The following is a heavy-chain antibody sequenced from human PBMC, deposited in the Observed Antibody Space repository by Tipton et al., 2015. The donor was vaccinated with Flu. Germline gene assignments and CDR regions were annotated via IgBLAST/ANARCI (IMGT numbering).Heavy chain of an antibody. D-gene: IGHD3-10*01. CDR2: IYYSGST. Sequence: TLSLTCTVSGGSISSSSYYWGWIRQPPGKGLEWIGSIYYSGSTYYNPSLKSRVTISVDTSKNQFSLKLSSVTAADTAVYYCARHAKTGIDYWGQGTLVTVSS. V-gene: IGHV4-39*01. CDR1: GGSISSSSYY. J-gene: IGHJ4*02. CDR3: ARHAKTGIDY.